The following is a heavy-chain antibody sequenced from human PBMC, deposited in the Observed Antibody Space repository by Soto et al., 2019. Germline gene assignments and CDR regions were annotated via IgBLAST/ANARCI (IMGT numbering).Heavy chain of an antibody. CDR3: ARVSVVVVAAIDY. V-gene: IGHV4-34*01. Sequence: QVQLQQWGAGLLKPSETLSLTCAVYGGSFSGYYWSWIRQPPGKGLEWIGEINHSGSTNYNPSLKSRVTMSIDTTKNQFSLKVSSVTAADTAVYYCARVSVVVVAAIDYWGQGTLVTVSS. CDR1: GGSFSGYY. J-gene: IGHJ4*02. D-gene: IGHD2-15*01. CDR2: INHSGST.